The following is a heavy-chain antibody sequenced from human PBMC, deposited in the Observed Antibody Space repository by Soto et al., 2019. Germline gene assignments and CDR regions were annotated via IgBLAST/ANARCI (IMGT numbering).Heavy chain of an antibody. CDR3: ARHPGYYDVLTGYSTYYFDY. J-gene: IGHJ4*02. D-gene: IGHD3-9*01. Sequence: PSETLSLTCTVSGGSISTYYWSWIRQPPGKGLEWIGYIYYRGNTNYNPSFKSRVTISLDTSKNQFSLRLSSVTAADTAIYYCARHPGYYDVLTGYSTYYFDYWGQGALVTVS. CDR1: GGSISTYY. CDR2: IYYRGNT. V-gene: IGHV4-59*08.